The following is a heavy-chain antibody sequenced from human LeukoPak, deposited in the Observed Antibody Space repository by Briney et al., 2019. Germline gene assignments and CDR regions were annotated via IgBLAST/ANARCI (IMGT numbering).Heavy chain of an antibody. Sequence: GGSLRLSCAASGFTFSNSALSWVRQAPGKGLEWVSDISGSGGSTYYADSVKGRFTISRDNSKNKLYLQMNSLRAEDTAVYYCAKRIQSAMATGYWGQGTLVTVSS. J-gene: IGHJ4*02. CDR1: GFTFSNSA. CDR2: ISGSGGST. V-gene: IGHV3-23*01. CDR3: AKRIQSAMATGY. D-gene: IGHD5-18*01.